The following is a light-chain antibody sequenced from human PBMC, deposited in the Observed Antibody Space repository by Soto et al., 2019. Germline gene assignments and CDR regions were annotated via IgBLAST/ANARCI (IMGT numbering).Light chain of an antibody. CDR2: GAS. CDR1: QSVSGN. Sequence: EIVMTQSPATLSVSPGERATLSCRASQSVSGNLAWYQQKPGQAPRLLIYGASTRATGIPARFSGSGSGTEFTLTIGSLQSEDFAFYYCQQYNNWAPLTFGGGTKVEIK. V-gene: IGKV3-15*01. J-gene: IGKJ4*01. CDR3: QQYNNWAPLT.